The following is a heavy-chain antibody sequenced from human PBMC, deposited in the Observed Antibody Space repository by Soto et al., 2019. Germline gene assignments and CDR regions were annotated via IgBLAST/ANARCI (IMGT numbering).Heavy chain of an antibody. CDR1: GFTFSSYG. J-gene: IGHJ6*02. CDR3: AKELEYSSSSRHYYGMDV. V-gene: IGHV3-30*18. CDR2: ISYDGSNK. Sequence: QVQLVEPGGGVVQPGRSLRLSCAASGFTFSSYGMHWVRQAPGKGLEWVAVISYDGSNKYYADSVKGRFTISRDNSKNTLYLQMNSLRAEDTAVYYCAKELEYSSSSRHYYGMDVWGQGTTVTVSS. D-gene: IGHD6-6*01.